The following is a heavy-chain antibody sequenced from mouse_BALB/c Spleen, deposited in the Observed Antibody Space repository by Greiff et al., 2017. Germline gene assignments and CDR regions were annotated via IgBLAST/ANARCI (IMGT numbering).Heavy chain of an antibody. D-gene: IGHD2-1*01. V-gene: IGHV5-6-5*01. CDR1: GFTFSSYA. J-gene: IGHJ3*01. Sequence: EVQLVESGGGLVKPGGSLKLSCAASGFTFSSYAMSWVRQTPEKRLEWVASISSGGSTYYPDSVKGRFTISRDNARNILYLQMSSLRSEDTAMYYCAREGYYGNYGWFAYWGQGTLVTVSA. CDR3: AREGYYGNYGWFAY. CDR2: ISSGGST.